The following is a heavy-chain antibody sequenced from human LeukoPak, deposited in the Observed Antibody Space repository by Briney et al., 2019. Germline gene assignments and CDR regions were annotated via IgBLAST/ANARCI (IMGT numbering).Heavy chain of an antibody. CDR3: ARDYPYYDIDGDDAFDI. CDR1: GYSISSGYY. J-gene: IGHJ3*02. D-gene: IGHD3-9*01. CDR2: IYHSRST. V-gene: IGHV4-38-2*02. Sequence: PSETLSLTCTVSGYSISSGYYWGWIRQPPGKGLEWIGSIYHSRSTYYNPSLKSRVTISVDTSKNQFSLKLSSVTAADTAVYYCARDYPYYDIDGDDAFDIWGQGTMVTVSS.